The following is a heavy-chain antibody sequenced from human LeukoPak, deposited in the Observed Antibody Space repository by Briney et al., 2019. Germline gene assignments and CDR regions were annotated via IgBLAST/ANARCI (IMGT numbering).Heavy chain of an antibody. CDR2: INPNSGGT. D-gene: IGHD4-17*01. V-gene: IGHV1-2*02. J-gene: IGHJ6*03. CDR1: GYTFTGYY. CDR3: ARSTVLYYYMDV. Sequence: ASVKVSCTPSGYTFTGYYMHWVRQAPGQGLGWMGWINPNSGGTNYAQKFQGRVTMTRDTSISTAYMELSRLRSDDTAVYYCARSTVLYYYMDVGGKGTTVTVSS.